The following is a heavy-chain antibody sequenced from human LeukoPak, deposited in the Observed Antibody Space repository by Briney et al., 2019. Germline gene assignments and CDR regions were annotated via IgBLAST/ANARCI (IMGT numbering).Heavy chain of an antibody. D-gene: IGHD2-8*02. J-gene: IGHJ6*02. CDR1: GYTFTGYY. CDR3: TRDRGTNWWDGMDV. Sequence: ASVKVSCKASGYTFTGYYMHWVRQAPGQRLEWMGWINTVNGNTQYSQNFQGRITIARDTSANTIYMELSSLRSADMAVYYCTRDRGTNWWDGMDVWGQGTTVTVSS. V-gene: IGHV1-3*04. CDR2: INTVNGNT.